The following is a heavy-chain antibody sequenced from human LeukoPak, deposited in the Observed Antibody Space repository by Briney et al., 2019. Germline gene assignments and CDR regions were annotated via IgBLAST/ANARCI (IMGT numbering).Heavy chain of an antibody. CDR2: ISYDGSNR. D-gene: IGHD4-17*01. J-gene: IGHJ6*02. CDR3: ARPTTVTRINYFYYGMDV. Sequence: GRSLRLSCAASGFTISSYAMHWVRQAPGKGLEWVAVISYDGSNRYYADSVKGRFTISRDNSKNTLYLQMNSLRAEDTAVYYCARPTTVTRINYFYYGMDVWGQGTTVTVSS. CDR1: GFTISSYA. V-gene: IGHV3-30*04.